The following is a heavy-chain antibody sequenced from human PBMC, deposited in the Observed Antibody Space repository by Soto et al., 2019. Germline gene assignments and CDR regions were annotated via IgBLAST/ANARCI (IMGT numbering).Heavy chain of an antibody. D-gene: IGHD2-21*02. J-gene: IGHJ1*01. CDR3: AKGSGLYGGNFEYFQH. CDR2: IIPIFGTA. V-gene: IGHV1-69*13. Sequence: ASVKVSCKASGGTFSSYAISWVRQAPGQGLEWMGGIIPIFGTANYAQKFQGRVTITADESTSTAYMELSSLRSEDTAVYYCAKGSGLYGGNFEYFQHWGQGTLVTVSS. CDR1: GGTFSSYA.